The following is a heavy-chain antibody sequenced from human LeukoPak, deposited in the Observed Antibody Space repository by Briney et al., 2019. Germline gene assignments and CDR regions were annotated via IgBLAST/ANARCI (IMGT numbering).Heavy chain of an antibody. J-gene: IGHJ5*02. CDR3: ARGFGVRTWFDP. V-gene: IGHV4-4*02. CDR1: GGSISSSNW. D-gene: IGHD3-3*01. CDR2: IYHSGTT. Sequence: PSGTLSLTCAVSGGSISSSNWWSWVRQPPGKGLEWIGEIYHSGTTNYSPSLKSRVTISVDKSKNQFSLKLTSVTAADTAVYYCARGFGVRTWFDPWGQGTLVTVSS.